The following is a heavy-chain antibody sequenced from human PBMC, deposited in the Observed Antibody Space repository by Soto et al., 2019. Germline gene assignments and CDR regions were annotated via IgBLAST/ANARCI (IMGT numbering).Heavy chain of an antibody. Sequence: QVQLVQSGAEVKKPGSSVKVSCKASGGTFSNYAISWVRQAPGQGLEWMGGIIPIFGTANYAQKFQGRVTITADESTSTAYMELSSLTSEDTAVYFCARGLHYYYGSSGSHDAFEIWGQGTLVTVSS. V-gene: IGHV1-69*01. CDR2: IIPIFGTA. CDR1: GGTFSNYA. CDR3: ARGLHYYYGSSGSHDAFEI. J-gene: IGHJ3*02. D-gene: IGHD3-22*01.